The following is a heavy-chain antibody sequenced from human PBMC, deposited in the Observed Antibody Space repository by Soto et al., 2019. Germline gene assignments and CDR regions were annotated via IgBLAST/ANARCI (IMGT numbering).Heavy chain of an antibody. CDR2: IVVGSGNT. Sequence: ASVKVSCKASGFTFTSSAVQWVRQARGQRLEWIGWIVVGSGNTNYAQKFQERVTITRDMSTSTAYMELSSLRSEDTAVYYCAAALGYCTNGVCYWFDPWGQGTLVTAPQ. D-gene: IGHD2-8*01. J-gene: IGHJ5*02. CDR1: GFTFTSSA. CDR3: AAALGYCTNGVCYWFDP. V-gene: IGHV1-58*01.